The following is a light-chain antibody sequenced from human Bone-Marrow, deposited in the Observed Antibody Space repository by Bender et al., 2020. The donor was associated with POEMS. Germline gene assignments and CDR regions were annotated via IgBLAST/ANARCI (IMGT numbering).Light chain of an antibody. J-gene: IGLJ2*01. CDR3: QAWDTYSVI. CDR1: DLGDKY. Sequence: SYEVTQPPSVSVSPGQTASITCSGDDLGDKYVAWYQQKPGQSPVLVIYQDTKRPSGLPERFSGSNSGNTATLTISGTQAVDEADYYCQAWDTYSVIFGGGTKLTVL. CDR2: QDT. V-gene: IGLV3-1*01.